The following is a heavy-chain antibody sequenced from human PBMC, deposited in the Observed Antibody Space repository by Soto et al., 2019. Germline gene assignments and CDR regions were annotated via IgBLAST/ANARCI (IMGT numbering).Heavy chain of an antibody. J-gene: IGHJ2*01. V-gene: IGHV1-69*01. CDR2: IIPIFGTA. Sequence: QVQLVQSGAEVKKPGSSVKVSCKASGGTFSSYAISWVRQAPGQGLEWMGGIIPIFGTANYAQKFQGRVTITADESTSTAYMERSSLRSEDTAVYYCARGRVDTAMVSYWYFDLWGRGTLVTVSS. CDR3: ARGRVDTAMVSYWYFDL. D-gene: IGHD5-18*01. CDR1: GGTFSSYA.